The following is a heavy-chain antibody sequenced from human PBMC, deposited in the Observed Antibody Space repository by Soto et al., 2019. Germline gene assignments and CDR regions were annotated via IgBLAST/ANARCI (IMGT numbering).Heavy chain of an antibody. V-gene: IGHV3-30*03. CDR3: ADLPGIESG. CDR1: GFTFSSYG. J-gene: IGHJ4*02. CDR2: ISYDGSNK. Sequence: QVQLVESGGGVVQPGRSLRLSCAASGFTFSSYGMHWVRQAPGKVLEWVAVISYDGSNKYYADSVTGRFTISRDNSENALDLKMNSRRAEDTAVYYCADLPGIESGWGRGALVTVSS. D-gene: IGHD1-1*01.